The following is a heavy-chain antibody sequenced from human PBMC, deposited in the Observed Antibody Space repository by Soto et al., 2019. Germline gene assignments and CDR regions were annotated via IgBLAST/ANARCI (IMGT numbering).Heavy chain of an antibody. V-gene: IGHV3-21*01. D-gene: IGHD6-6*01. J-gene: IGHJ4*02. CDR1: GFTFSSYS. CDR2: ISSSSSYI. CDR3: ARDVYSSSRYFDY. Sequence: EVQLVESGGGLVKPGGSLRLSCAASGFTFSSYSMNWVRQAPGKGLEWVSYISSSSSYIYYADSVKGRFTIPRDNAQNSLYLQMNSLRAEDTAVYYCARDVYSSSRYFDYWGQGTLVTVSS.